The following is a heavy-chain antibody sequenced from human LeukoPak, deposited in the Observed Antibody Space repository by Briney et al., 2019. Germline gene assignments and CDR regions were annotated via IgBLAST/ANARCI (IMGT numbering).Heavy chain of an antibody. CDR1: GYTFISYG. V-gene: IGHV1-18*01. CDR3: AREGETAWAGAHADY. D-gene: IGHD1-26*01. J-gene: IGHJ4*02. CDR2: ISAYNGNT. Sequence: ASVKVSCKASGYTFISYGISWVRQAPGQGLEWMGWISAYNGNTNYAQKLQGRVTMTTDTSTSTAYMELRSLRSDDTAVYYCAREGETAWAGAHADYWGQGTLVTVSS.